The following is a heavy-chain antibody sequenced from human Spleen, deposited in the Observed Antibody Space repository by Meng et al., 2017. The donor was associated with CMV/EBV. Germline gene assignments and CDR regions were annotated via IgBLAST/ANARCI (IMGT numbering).Heavy chain of an antibody. V-gene: IGHV3-30*02. D-gene: IGHD2-2*01. Sequence: GGSLRLSCAASGFTFSSYGMHWVRQAAGKGLEWLAFIQFDGSNKKYSDSVKGQFIISRDNARKTLFLQMNSLRGDDTAVYYCAREGVVVPAAISWGQGTLVTVSS. CDR3: AREGVVVPAAIS. J-gene: IGHJ5*02. CDR1: GFTFSSYG. CDR2: IQFDGSNK.